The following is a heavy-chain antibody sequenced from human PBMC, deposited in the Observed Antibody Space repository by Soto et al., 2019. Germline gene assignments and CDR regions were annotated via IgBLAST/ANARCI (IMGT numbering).Heavy chain of an antibody. V-gene: IGHV1-3*01. CDR1: GYTFTNYA. CDR3: ASSWGELAAWDY. D-gene: IGHD3-16*01. CDR2: INAGNGNT. J-gene: IGHJ4*02. Sequence: QVQLVQSGAEVKKPGASVKVSCKASGYTFTNYAMHWVRQAPGQRLEWMGWINAGNGNTKYSQKFPGRVTITRDTSASTAYMEPSSLRSEDTAVFYCASSWGELAAWDYWGQGTLLTVSS.